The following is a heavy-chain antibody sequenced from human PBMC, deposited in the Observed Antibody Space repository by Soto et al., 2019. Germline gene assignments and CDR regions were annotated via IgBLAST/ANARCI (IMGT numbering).Heavy chain of an antibody. CDR2: INSDGSST. CDR3: TKVISTVGGDFVS. Sequence: EVPLVESGGGLVQPGGSLRLSCAASGFTFGNYWMHWVRQAPGKGLVWVARINSDGSSTSYADSVKGPFTISRDNDKNTLYLQMNSLRAEDTAMYYCTKVISTVGGDFVSWCQGTLVTVSS. V-gene: IGHV3-74*01. D-gene: IGHD3-16*01. J-gene: IGHJ4*02. CDR1: GFTFGNYW.